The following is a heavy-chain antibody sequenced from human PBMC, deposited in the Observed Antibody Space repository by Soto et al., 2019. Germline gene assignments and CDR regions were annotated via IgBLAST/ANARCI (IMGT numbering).Heavy chain of an antibody. CDR2: INHSGST. D-gene: IGHD2-8*01. CDR1: GGSFSGYY. CDR3: ARNNGWYYSSYMDV. Sequence: QVQLNQWGAGLLKPSETLSLTCAVYGGSFSGYYWSWIRQPPGKGLEWIGEINHSGSTNHHPSLKSPVTNSVHTSKNLFSLKLISVTAADTAVYYCARNNGWYYSSYMDVWGNGTTVTVSS. V-gene: IGHV4-34*01. J-gene: IGHJ6*03.